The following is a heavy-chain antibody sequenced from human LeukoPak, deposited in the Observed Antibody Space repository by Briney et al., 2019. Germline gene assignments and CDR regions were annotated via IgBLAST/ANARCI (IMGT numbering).Heavy chain of an antibody. D-gene: IGHD2-15*01. V-gene: IGHV4-39*01. Sequence: PSETLSLTCTVSGGSISSSSYYWGWIRQPPGKGLEWIGSIYYSGSTYYNPSLKSRVTILVDTSKSQFSLKLSSVTAADTAVYYCARRGSAYYYYYMDVWGKGTTVTVSS. CDR2: IYYSGST. CDR1: GGSISSSSYY. CDR3: ARRGSAYYYYYMDV. J-gene: IGHJ6*03.